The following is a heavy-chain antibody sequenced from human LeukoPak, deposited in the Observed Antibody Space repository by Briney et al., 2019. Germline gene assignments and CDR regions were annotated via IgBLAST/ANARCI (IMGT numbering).Heavy chain of an antibody. D-gene: IGHD2-2*01. J-gene: IGHJ6*02. CDR3: ARGVVPAAMVSGWYYYYGMDV. V-gene: IGHV4-59*01. CDR2: LYYSGGT. CDR1: GGSISSYY. Sequence: PSETLSLTCTASGGSISSYYWSWIRQPPGKGLEWIGYLYYSGGTNYNPSLKSRVTISVDTSKNQFSLKLSSVTAADTAVYYCARGVVPAAMVSGWYYYYGMDVWGQGTTVTVSS.